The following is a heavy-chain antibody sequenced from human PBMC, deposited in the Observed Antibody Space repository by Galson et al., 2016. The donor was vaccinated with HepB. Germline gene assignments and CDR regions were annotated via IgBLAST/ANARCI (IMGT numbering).Heavy chain of an antibody. CDR1: GFTFSNFG. J-gene: IGHJ4*02. Sequence: SLRLSCAAPGFTFSNFGMSWVRQAPGKGLEWVSAISGSGASTYYADSAKGRFTISRDNSKKTVYLRLNRLGAEDTALYYCTKALRPTGPDDFFDSWGQGTLVTVSS. CDR3: TKALRPTGPDDFFDS. V-gene: IGHV3-23*01. CDR2: ISGSGAST. D-gene: IGHD2-8*02.